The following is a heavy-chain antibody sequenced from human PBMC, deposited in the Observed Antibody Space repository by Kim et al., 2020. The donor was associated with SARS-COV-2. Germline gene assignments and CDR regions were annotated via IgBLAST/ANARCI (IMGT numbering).Heavy chain of an antibody. J-gene: IGHJ3*02. D-gene: IGHD3-22*01. CDR1: GYTFTSYY. CDR2: INPSGGST. CDR3: ARLRLSSGSSGDDDAFDI. V-gene: IGHV1-46*01. Sequence: ASVKVSCKASGYTFTSYYMHWVRQAPGQGLEWMGIINPSGGSTSYAQKFQGRVTMTRDTSTSTVYMELSSLRSEDTAVYYCARLRLSSGSSGDDDAFDIWGQGTMVTVSS.